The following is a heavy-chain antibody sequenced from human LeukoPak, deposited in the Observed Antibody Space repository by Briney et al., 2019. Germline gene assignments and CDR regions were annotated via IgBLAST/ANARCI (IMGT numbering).Heavy chain of an antibody. CDR1: GGSFSGYY. J-gene: IGHJ4*02. CDR3: AREGRGDLDY. Sequence: PSETLSLTCAVYGGSFSGYYWSWIRQPPGKGLEWIGGINHSGSTNYNPSLKSRVTISVDTSKNQFSLKLSSVTAADTAVYYCAREGRGDLDYWGQGTLVTVSP. V-gene: IGHV4-34*01. CDR2: INHSGST.